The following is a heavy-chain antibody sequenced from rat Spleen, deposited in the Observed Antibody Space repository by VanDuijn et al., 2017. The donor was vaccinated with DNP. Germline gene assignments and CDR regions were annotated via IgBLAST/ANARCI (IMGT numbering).Heavy chain of an antibody. CDR2: INNAGST. J-gene: IGHJ2*01. Sequence: VQLQESGPGLVKPSQSLSLACSVTGFSITSSYRWNWIRKFPGNKLEWMGYINNAGSTYYTPSLKSRISITKDTSKNQFFLQVNSVTTEDTATYYCARSRGPLDYWGQGVMVTVSS. CDR3: ARSRGPLDY. D-gene: IGHD1-11*01. V-gene: IGHV3-3*01. CDR1: GFSITSSYR.